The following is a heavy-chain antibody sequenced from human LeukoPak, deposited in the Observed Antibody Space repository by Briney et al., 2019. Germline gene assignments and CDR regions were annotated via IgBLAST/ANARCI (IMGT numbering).Heavy chain of an antibody. Sequence: PSGTLSLTCAVSGGSISSSNWWSWVRQPPGKGLEWIGEIYHSGSTNCNPSLKSRVTISVDKSKNQFSLKLSSVTAADTAVYYCARDGGGSWYRRRLGFDYWGQGTLVTVSS. CDR3: ARDGGGSWYRRRLGFDY. V-gene: IGHV4-4*02. CDR2: IYHSGST. J-gene: IGHJ4*02. D-gene: IGHD6-13*01. CDR1: GGSISSSNW.